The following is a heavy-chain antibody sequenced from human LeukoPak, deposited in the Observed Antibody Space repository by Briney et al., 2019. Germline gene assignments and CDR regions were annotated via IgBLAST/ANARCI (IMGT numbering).Heavy chain of an antibody. D-gene: IGHD6-13*01. J-gene: IGHJ6*02. Sequence: SETLSLTCAVYGGSFSGYYWSWIRQPPGKGLEWIGEINHSGSTNYNPSLKSRVTISVDTSKNQFSLKLSSVTAADTAVYYCARGVSNQYSCSWYNYYYYYGMDVWVQGTTVTVSS. V-gene: IGHV4-34*01. CDR1: GGSFSGYY. CDR2: INHSGST. CDR3: ARGVSNQYSCSWYNYYYYYGMDV.